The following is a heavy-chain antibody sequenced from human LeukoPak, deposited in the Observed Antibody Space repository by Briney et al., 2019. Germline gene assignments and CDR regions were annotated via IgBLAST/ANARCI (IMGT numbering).Heavy chain of an antibody. CDR2: ISYDGSNK. J-gene: IGHJ4*02. D-gene: IGHD1-26*01. V-gene: IGHV3-30-3*01. CDR1: GFTFSSYA. Sequence: GGSLRLSCAASGFTFSSYAMHWVRQAPGKGLEWVAVISYDGSNKYYADSVKGRFTISRDNSKNTLYLQMNSLRAEDTAVYYCARDWGWELLILDYWGQGTLVTVSS. CDR3: ARDWGWELLILDY.